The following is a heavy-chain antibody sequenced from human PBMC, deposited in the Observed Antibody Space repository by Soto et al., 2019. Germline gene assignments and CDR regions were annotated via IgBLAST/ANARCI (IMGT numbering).Heavy chain of an antibody. Sequence: PGGSLRLSCAASGFTFSSYSMNWVRQAPGKGLEWVSSISSSSYIYYADSVKGRFTISRDNAKNSLYLQMNSLRAEDTAVYYCARDRDGYNSFDYWGQGTLVTVSS. CDR3: ARDRDGYNSFDY. D-gene: IGHD1-1*01. CDR1: GFTFSSYS. CDR2: ISSSSYI. J-gene: IGHJ4*02. V-gene: IGHV3-21*01.